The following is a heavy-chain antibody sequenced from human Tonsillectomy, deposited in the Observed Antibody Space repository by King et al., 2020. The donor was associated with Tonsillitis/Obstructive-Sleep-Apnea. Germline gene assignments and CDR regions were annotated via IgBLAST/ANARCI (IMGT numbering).Heavy chain of an antibody. Sequence: QLQESGPGLVKPSETLSLTCTVSGGSISSYYWSWIRQPPGKGLEWIGYIYYSGSTNYNPSLKSRVTISVDTSKNQFSLKLSSVTAADTAVYYCARMEYRAGSAVYIWGQGTMVTVSS. J-gene: IGHJ3*02. CDR1: GGSISSYY. V-gene: IGHV4-59*01. D-gene: IGHD2/OR15-2a*01. CDR2: IYYSGST. CDR3: ARMEYRAGSAVYI.